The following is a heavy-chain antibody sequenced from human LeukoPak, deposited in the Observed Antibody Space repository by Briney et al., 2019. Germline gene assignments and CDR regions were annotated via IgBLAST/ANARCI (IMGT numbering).Heavy chain of an antibody. CDR2: IDSNGNEK. D-gene: IGHD1-26*01. Sequence: PAETLSLSCAVSGFTFSYYPMTWIRQPPGKGLEWVAPIDSNGNEKYYSASLKDRFTISRDNSKNTLYLQLNTVRPEDTAVFYWARGVTSGPQGPYLFDYWGQGILITVSS. V-gene: IGHV3-30*03. CDR1: GFTFSYYP. J-gene: IGHJ4*02. CDR3: ARGVTSGPQGPYLFDY.